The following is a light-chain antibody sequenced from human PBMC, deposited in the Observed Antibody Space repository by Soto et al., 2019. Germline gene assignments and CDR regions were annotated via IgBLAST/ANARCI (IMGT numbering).Light chain of an antibody. CDR1: QSVSSY. V-gene: IGKV3-11*01. Sequence: EIVLTQSPATLSLSPGERATLSCRASQSVSSYLAWYQQQPGQAPRLLIYDASNRATGIPARFSGSGSGTDFTLTISSLEPEDFAVYYGQQRSNWFITFGQGTQLEIK. CDR3: QQRSNWFIT. CDR2: DAS. J-gene: IGKJ5*01.